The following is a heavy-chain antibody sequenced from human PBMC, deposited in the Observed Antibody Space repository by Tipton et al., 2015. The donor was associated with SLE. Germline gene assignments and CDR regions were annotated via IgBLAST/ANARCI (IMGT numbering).Heavy chain of an antibody. CDR3: ARDGGSHDAFDI. CDR2: FYTSGST. CDR1: GGSISSGSYY. Sequence: TLSLTRTVSGGSISSGSYYWSWIRQPAGKGLEWIGRFYTSGSTNYNPSLKSRVTISVDTSKNQFSLKLTSVTAADTAVFYCARDGGSHDAFDIWGQGTMVTVSS. D-gene: IGHD3-16*01. J-gene: IGHJ3*02. V-gene: IGHV4-61*02.